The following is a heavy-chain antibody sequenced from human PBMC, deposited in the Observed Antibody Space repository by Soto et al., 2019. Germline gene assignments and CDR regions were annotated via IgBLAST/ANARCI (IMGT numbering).Heavy chain of an antibody. Sequence: QITLKESGPTLVKPTQNLTLTCTFSGFSLSTSGVGVGWIRQPPGKALEWLALIYWDDDKRYSPSLKSRLTIPNDTSKNQVVLTMTNMDPVDTATYYCAHSLIPNWGSRGAFDYWGQGTLVTVSS. CDR1: GFSLSTSGVG. V-gene: IGHV2-5*02. D-gene: IGHD7-27*01. CDR2: IYWDDDK. CDR3: AHSLIPNWGSRGAFDY. J-gene: IGHJ4*02.